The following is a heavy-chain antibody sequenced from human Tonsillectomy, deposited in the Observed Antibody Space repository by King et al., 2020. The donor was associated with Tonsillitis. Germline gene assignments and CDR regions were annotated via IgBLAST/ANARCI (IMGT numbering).Heavy chain of an antibody. Sequence: QLVQSGAEVKQPGASVKVSCKASGYTFTNYGITWVRQAPGQGLEWMGWISAYNGHTNYAQKLQGRVTMTADTSTSTAYMNLRSLRSDDTAVYYCAGAAPGESEGWGQGTLVTVSS. CDR1: GYTFTNYG. J-gene: IGHJ4*02. D-gene: IGHD7-27*01. CDR3: AGAAPGESEG. CDR2: ISAYNGHT. V-gene: IGHV1-18*04.